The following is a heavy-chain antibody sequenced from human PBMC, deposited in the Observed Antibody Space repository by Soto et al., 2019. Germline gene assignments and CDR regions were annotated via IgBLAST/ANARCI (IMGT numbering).Heavy chain of an antibody. J-gene: IGHJ4*02. Sequence: PSETLSLTCTVSGGSISSHYWGWIRQPPGKGLEWIGYIYFTGSTSYSPSLRSRVTISVDTSKNQFSLKLNSVTAADTAVYYCAFNPHSYGFWDDVDIVATTLDYWGQRTLDTVSS. CDR1: GGSISSHY. CDR3: AFNPHSYGFWDDVDIVATTLDY. D-gene: IGHD5-12*01. CDR2: IYFTGST. V-gene: IGHV4-59*11.